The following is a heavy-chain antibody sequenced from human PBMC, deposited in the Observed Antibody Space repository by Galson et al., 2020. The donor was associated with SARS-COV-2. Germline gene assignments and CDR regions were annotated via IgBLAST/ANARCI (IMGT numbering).Heavy chain of an antibody. D-gene: IGHD6-19*01. Sequence: SLKISCAASGFRFADHGMHWVRQAPGKGLEWVSGIIGYSGMIGYSDSVKGRFTISRDNAKDSLYLEMNSLKAEDTALYYCVEVYKSGWYQGVFDMWGQGTMVTVSS. CDR2: IIGYSGMI. J-gene: IGHJ3*02. V-gene: IGHV3-9*01. CDR1: GFRFADHG. CDR3: VEVYKSGWYQGVFDM.